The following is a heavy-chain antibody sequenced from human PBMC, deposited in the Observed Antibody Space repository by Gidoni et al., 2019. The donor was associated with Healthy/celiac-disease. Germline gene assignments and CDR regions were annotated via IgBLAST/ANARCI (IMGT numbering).Heavy chain of an antibody. V-gene: IGHV3-43*02. J-gene: IGHJ4*02. CDR2: ISGDGGST. Sequence: AASGFTFDDYAMHWVRQAPGKGLEWVSLISGDGGSTYYADSVKGRFTISRDNSKNSLYLQMNSLRTEDTALYYCAKAYGDYGPNLYYFDYWGQGTLVTVSS. D-gene: IGHD4-17*01. CDR3: AKAYGDYGPNLYYFDY. CDR1: GFTFDDYA.